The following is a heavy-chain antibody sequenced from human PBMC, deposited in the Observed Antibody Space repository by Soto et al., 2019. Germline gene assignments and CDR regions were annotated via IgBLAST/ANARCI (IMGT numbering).Heavy chain of an antibody. V-gene: IGHV1-69*19. CDR3: AREVQVHTPAYVY. J-gene: IGHJ4*02. CDR1: GGTFNTYA. Sequence: QVQLVQSGAEMKKPWSSVKVSCQSSGGTFNTYAMNWVRQAPGQGPEWMGDISPMFGAANYAPKFQGRVTITADQCTVTSYMQLSSLTSEDTALYFCAREVQVHTPAYVYWGQGTLVTVSS. D-gene: IGHD3-16*01. CDR2: ISPMFGAA.